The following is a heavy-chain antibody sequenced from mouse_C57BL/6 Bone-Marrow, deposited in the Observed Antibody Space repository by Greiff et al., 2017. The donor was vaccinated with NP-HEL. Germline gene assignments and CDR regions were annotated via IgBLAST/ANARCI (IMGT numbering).Heavy chain of an antibody. CDR2: INPNNGGT. CDR1: GYTFTDYN. V-gene: IGHV1-18*01. Sequence: EVQLQQSGPELVKPGASVKIPCKASGYTFTDYNMDWVKQSHGKSLEWIGDINPNNGGTIYNQKFKGKATLTVDKSSSTAYMELRSLTSEDTAVYYCARRDGSSPTGFAYWGQGTLVTVSA. J-gene: IGHJ3*01. CDR3: ARRDGSSPTGFAY. D-gene: IGHD1-1*01.